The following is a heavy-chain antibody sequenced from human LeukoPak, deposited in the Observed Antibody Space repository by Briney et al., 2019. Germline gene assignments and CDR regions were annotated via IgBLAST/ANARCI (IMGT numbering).Heavy chain of an antibody. CDR1: GGTFSSYA. D-gene: IGHD4-4*01. Sequence: ASVKVSCKASGGTFSSYAISWVRQAPGQGLEWMGWINPNSGGTNYAQKFQGRVTMTRDTSISTAYMELSRLRSDDTAVYYCARDLGEAVTTGHWGQGTLVTVSS. CDR3: ARDLGEAVTTGH. CDR2: INPNSGGT. J-gene: IGHJ4*02. V-gene: IGHV1-2*02.